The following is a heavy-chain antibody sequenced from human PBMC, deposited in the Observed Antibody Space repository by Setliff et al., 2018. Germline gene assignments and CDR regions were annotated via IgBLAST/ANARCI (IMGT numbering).Heavy chain of an antibody. Sequence: GGSLRLSCAASGFTFSSYGMHWVRQAPGKGLEWVAVIWYDGTNKYYADSVKGRFTISRDSSKNTLYLQMNSLRAEDTAVYYCASYCSSTSCPFDYWGQGTLVTVSS. CDR3: ASYCSSTSCPFDY. CDR2: IWYDGTNK. V-gene: IGHV3-33*01. CDR1: GFTFSSYG. D-gene: IGHD2-2*01. J-gene: IGHJ4*02.